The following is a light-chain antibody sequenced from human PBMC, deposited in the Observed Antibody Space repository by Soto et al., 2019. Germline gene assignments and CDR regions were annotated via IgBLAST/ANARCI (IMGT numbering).Light chain of an antibody. CDR2: GAS. CDR3: QHYGSSSWT. CDR1: QSVSSIY. J-gene: IGKJ1*01. V-gene: IGKV3-20*01. Sequence: DIVLTQSPGTLSLSPGERATLSCRTSQSVSSIYLAWYQQKPGQAPRHLIYGASSRATGIPNRFSGSGSGTDFTLAISRLEPEDFAVYFCQHYGSSSWTFGQGTKVEIK.